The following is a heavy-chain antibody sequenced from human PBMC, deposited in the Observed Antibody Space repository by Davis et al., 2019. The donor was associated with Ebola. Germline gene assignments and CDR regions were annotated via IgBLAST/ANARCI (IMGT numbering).Heavy chain of an antibody. D-gene: IGHD2-2*01. CDR3: ARENIVAVPTASPPDVGYYYNGLDV. J-gene: IGHJ6*02. V-gene: IGHV3-66*01. CDR1: GFTVSSNY. Sequence: PGGSLRLSCAASGFTVSSNYMSWVRQAPGKGLEWVSVIYSGGSTYYADSVKGRFTISRDNSKNTLYLQMNSLRAEDTAVYYCARENIVAVPTASPPDVGYYYNGLDVWGQGTTVTVSS. CDR2: IYSGGST.